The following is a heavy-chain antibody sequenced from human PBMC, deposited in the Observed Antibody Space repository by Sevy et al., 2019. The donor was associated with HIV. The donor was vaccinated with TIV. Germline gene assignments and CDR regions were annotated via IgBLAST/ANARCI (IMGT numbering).Heavy chain of an antibody. D-gene: IGHD3-22*01. J-gene: IGHJ4*02. CDR3: AKDITMIVVADVHFDY. CDR1: GFTFDDYA. CDR2: ISWNSGRV. Sequence: GGSLRLSCAASGFTFDDYAMHWVRQTPGRGLEWVSGISWNSGRVGYADSVKGRSTISRDNAKNSLYLQMNSLRVEDTALYFCAKDITMIVVADVHFDYWGQGTLVTVSS. V-gene: IGHV3-9*01.